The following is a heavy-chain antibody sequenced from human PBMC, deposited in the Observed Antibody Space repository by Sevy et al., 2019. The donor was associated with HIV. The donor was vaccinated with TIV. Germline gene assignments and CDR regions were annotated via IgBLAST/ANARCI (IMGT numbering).Heavy chain of an antibody. CDR3: ARDPYSGYGMDV. V-gene: IGHV4-61*02. CDR2: IYTSGST. J-gene: IGHJ6*02. Sequence: SETLSLTCTVSDGSISSGSYYWSWIRQPAGKGLEWIGRIYTSGSTNYNPSLKSRVTMSVDTSKNQFSLKLSSVTAADTAVYYCARDPYSGYGMDVWGQGTTVTVSS. D-gene: IGHD1-26*01. CDR1: DGSISSGSYY.